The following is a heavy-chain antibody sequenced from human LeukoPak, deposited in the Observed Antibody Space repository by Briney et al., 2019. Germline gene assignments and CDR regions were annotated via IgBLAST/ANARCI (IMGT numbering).Heavy chain of an antibody. CDR2: ISYDGSSK. CDR1: GFTFSSYG. V-gene: IGHV3-30*19. Sequence: GRSLRLSCAASGFTFSSYGMHWVRQAPGKGLEWVAVISYDGSSKYYADSVKGLFTISRDNSKNTLYLQMNSLRAEDTAVYYCARGRSTYYLDYWGQGTLVTVSS. J-gene: IGHJ4*02. CDR3: ARGRSTYYLDY. D-gene: IGHD1-1*01.